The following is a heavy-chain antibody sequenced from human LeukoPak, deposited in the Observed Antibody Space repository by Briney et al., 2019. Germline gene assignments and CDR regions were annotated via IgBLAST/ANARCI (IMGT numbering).Heavy chain of an antibody. D-gene: IGHD6-13*01. CDR3: ARLIAAAGTVNWFDP. Sequence: ASVKVSCKASGYTLTRYDINRVRQATGQGLEWMGWMNPNSGNTGYAQKFQGRVTITRNTSISTAYMELSSLRSEDTAVYYCARLIAAAGTVNWFDPWGQGTLVTVSS. J-gene: IGHJ5*02. CDR1: GYTLTRYD. V-gene: IGHV1-8*03. CDR2: MNPNSGNT.